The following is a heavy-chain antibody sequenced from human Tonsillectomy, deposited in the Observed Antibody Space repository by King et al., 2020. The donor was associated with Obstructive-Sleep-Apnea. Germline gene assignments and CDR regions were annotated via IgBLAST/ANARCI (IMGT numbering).Heavy chain of an antibody. D-gene: IGHD3-3*01. V-gene: IGHV3-23*04. J-gene: IGHJ4*02. CDR1: GITCSSYA. CDR2: ITDSGSGT. Sequence: VQLVESGGCWVQPGGSLRLSCAASGITCSSYAITLARQAPGKGPECVSSITDSGSGTYYADSVKGRFPISRDNSKNTLYLQMNSLRVEDTAVYYCGGRGTVFGVSDYDYWGQGTLVTVSS. CDR3: GGRGTVFGVSDYDY.